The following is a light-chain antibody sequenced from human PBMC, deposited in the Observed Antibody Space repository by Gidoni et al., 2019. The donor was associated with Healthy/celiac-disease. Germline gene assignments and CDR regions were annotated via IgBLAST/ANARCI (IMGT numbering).Light chain of an antibody. Sequence: DIQMTQSPSTLSASVGDRVTITCRASQSISSWLAWYQQKPGKAPKLLIYKASSLESGVPSRFSGSGSWPEFPLPISSLRPDDFATYYCQQYNSYSPWTFGQGTKVEIK. J-gene: IGKJ1*01. CDR2: KAS. CDR3: QQYNSYSPWT. V-gene: IGKV1-5*03. CDR1: QSISSW.